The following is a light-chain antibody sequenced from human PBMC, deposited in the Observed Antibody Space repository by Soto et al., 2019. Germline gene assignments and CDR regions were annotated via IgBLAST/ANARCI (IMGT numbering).Light chain of an antibody. CDR1: QSISSW. CDR3: QQYNSYWT. Sequence: DIQMTQSPSTLSASVGDRVTITCRASQSISSWLAWYQQKPGKAPKLLIYDASSLESGVPSRFRGSGSGTEFTLTISSLQPDDFATCYCQQYNSYWTFGQGTKVEIK. J-gene: IGKJ1*01. V-gene: IGKV1-5*01. CDR2: DAS.